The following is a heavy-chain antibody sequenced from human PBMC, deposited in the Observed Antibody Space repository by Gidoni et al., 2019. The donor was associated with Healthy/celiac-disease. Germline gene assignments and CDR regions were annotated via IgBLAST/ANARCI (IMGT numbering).Heavy chain of an antibody. CDR3: AREGATTGVPFDY. V-gene: IGHV3-48*03. D-gene: IGHD1-26*01. Sequence: EVQLVESGGGLVQPGGSLRLSCAASGFTFSSYEMNWVRQAPGKGLEWGSYISSSGSIIYYADSVKGRFTLSRDNAKNSLYLQMNSLRAEDTAVYYCAREGATTGVPFDYWGQGTLVIVSS. J-gene: IGHJ4*02. CDR2: ISSSGSII. CDR1: GFTFSSYE.